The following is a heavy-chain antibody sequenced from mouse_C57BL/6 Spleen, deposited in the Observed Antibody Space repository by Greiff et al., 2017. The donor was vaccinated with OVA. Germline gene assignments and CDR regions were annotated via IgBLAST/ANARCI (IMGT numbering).Heavy chain of an antibody. Sequence: QVQLKESGPELVKPGASVKISCKASGYAFSSSWMNWVKQRPGKGLEWIGRIYPGDGATNYNGKFKGKATPTADKSSSTAYMQLSSLTSEDAAVYVCARNYYGSSCDCWGQGTTLAVSS. J-gene: IGHJ2*01. CDR1: GYAFSSSW. V-gene: IGHV1-82*01. D-gene: IGHD1-1*01. CDR3: ARNYYGSSCDC. CDR2: IYPGDGAT.